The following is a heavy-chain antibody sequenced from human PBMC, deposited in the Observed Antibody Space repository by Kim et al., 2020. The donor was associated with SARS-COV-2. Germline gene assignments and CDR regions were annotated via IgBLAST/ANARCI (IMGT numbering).Heavy chain of an antibody. J-gene: IGHJ6*02. CDR1: GYTFTSYD. CDR2: MNPNSGNT. Sequence: ASVKVSCKASGYTFTSYDINWVRQATGQGLEWMGWMNPNSGNTGYAQKFQGRVTMTRNTSISTAYMELSSLRSEDTAVYYCARGRYCSSTSCSGNLYYYYGMDVWGQGTTVTVSS. V-gene: IGHV1-8*01. D-gene: IGHD2-2*01. CDR3: ARGRYCSSTSCSGNLYYYYGMDV.